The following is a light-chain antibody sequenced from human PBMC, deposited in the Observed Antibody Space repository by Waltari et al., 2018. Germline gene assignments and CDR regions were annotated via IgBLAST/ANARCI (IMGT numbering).Light chain of an antibody. J-gene: IGLJ2*01. Sequence: WYQQKPGQAPLLVIYGRNDRPSGIPDRFFGASTGDKSSLTITGAQAEDEADYFCNCRDSSGNHRFGGGTKLTVL. CDR3: NCRDSSGNHR. CDR2: GRN. V-gene: IGLV3-19*01.